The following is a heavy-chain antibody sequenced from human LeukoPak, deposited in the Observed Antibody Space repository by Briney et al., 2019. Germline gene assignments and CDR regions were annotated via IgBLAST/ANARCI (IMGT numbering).Heavy chain of an antibody. CDR1: GGSFSGYY. CDR3: AREGCSGGSCYLRFYRPDYYMDV. V-gene: IGHV4-34*01. D-gene: IGHD2-15*01. J-gene: IGHJ6*03. Sequence: SETLSLTCAVYGGSFSGYYWSWIRQPPGKGLEWIGEINHSGSTNYNPSLKSLVTISVDTSKNQFSLTLSSVTAADTAVYYCAREGCSGGSCYLRFYRPDYYMDVWGKGTTVTVSS. CDR2: INHSGST.